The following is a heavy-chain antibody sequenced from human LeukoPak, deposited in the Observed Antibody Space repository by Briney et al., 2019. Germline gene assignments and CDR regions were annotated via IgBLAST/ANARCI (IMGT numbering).Heavy chain of an antibody. J-gene: IGHJ4*02. Sequence: PSETLSLTCTVSGGSISSSSYYWSWIRQPAGKGLEWIGRIYSSGTTNYNPSLKSRVTISLDTSKNQFSLRLSSVTAADTAVYYCARERGTTVVRWDYWGQGTQVTVSS. CDR2: IYSSGTT. CDR3: ARERGTTVVRWDY. V-gene: IGHV4-61*02. D-gene: IGHD4-23*01. CDR1: GGSISSSSYY.